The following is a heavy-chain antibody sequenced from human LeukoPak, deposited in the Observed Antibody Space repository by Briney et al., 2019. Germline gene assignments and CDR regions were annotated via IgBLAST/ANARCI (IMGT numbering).Heavy chain of an antibody. CDR1: GGSISSYY. J-gene: IGHJ4*02. Sequence: PSETLSLTCTVSGGSISSYYWSWIRQPPGKGLEWIGYIYHSGSTNYNPSLKSRVTISVDTSKNQFSLKLSSVTAADTAVYYCARRLFYGSNFDYWGQGTLVTVSS. CDR2: IYHSGST. V-gene: IGHV4-59*08. CDR3: ARRLFYGSNFDY. D-gene: IGHD4-17*01.